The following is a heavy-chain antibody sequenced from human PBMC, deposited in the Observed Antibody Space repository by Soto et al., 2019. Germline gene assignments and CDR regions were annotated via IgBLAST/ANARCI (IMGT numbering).Heavy chain of an antibody. CDR1: GFNFDNYY. J-gene: IGHJ4*02. V-gene: IGHV3-7*01. D-gene: IGHD1-1*01. CDR3: ARDTTGILDY. Sequence: GGSLRLSCAASGFNFDNYYMAWVRQAPGKGLEWVANIKKDGSGSNYVDSLKGRFTISRDNAKNSLYLQMNNLRAEDSGVYFCARDTTGILDYWGQGTLVTVSS. CDR2: IKKDGSGS.